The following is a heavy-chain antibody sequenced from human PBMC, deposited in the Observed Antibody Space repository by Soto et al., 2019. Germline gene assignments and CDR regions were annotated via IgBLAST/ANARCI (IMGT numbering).Heavy chain of an antibody. CDR2: IVVGSGNT. CDR3: AAVARDSSGYPSPDY. V-gene: IGHV1-58*01. CDR1: GFTFTSSA. D-gene: IGHD3-22*01. J-gene: IGHJ4*02. Sequence: ASVKVSCKASGFTFTSSAVQWVRQARGQRLEWIGWIVVGSGNTNYAQKFQERVTITRDMSTSTAYMELSSLRSEDTAVYYCAAVARDSSGYPSPDYWGQGTLVTVSS.